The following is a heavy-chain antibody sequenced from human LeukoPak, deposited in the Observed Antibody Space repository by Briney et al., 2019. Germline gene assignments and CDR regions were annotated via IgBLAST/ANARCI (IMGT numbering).Heavy chain of an antibody. Sequence: GGSLRLSCAASGFTFSDYYMSWIRQAPGKGLEWISYISSSGSIIYYADSVKGRFTISRDNAKNSLYLQMNSLGAVDTAVYYCARGGSMNFASGMDVWGKGTTVTVSS. CDR1: GFTFSDYY. CDR3: ARGGSMNFASGMDV. D-gene: IGHD3/OR15-3a*01. J-gene: IGHJ6*04. CDR2: ISSSGSII. V-gene: IGHV3-11*04.